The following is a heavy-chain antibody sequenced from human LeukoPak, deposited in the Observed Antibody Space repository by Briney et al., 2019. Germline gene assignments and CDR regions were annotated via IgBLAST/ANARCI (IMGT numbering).Heavy chain of an antibody. CDR3: ARGLGRTAMVTRGGVRFDY. V-gene: IGHV1-2*02. CDR2: INPNSGGT. D-gene: IGHD5-18*01. Sequence: ASVKVSCKASGYTFTGYYMHWVRQAPGQGLEWMGWINPNSGGTNYAQKFQGRVTMTRNTSITTAYMELSSLRSEDTAVYYCARGLGRTAMVTRGGVRFDYWGQGTLVTVSS. J-gene: IGHJ4*02. CDR1: GYTFTGYY.